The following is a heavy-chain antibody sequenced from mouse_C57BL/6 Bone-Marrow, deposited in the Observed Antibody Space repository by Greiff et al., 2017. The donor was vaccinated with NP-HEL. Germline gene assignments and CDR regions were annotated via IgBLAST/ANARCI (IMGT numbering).Heavy chain of an antibody. CDR2: ISSGGSYT. D-gene: IGHD1-1*01. CDR3: ARTIYYYGRVGFAY. CDR1: GFTFSSYG. V-gene: IGHV5-6*02. Sequence: EVMLVESGGDLVKPGGSLKLSCAASGFTFSSYGMSWVRQTPDKRLEWVATISSGGSYTYYPDSVKGRFTISRDNAKNTLYLQMSSLKSEDTAMYYCARTIYYYGRVGFAYWGQGTLVTVSA. J-gene: IGHJ3*01.